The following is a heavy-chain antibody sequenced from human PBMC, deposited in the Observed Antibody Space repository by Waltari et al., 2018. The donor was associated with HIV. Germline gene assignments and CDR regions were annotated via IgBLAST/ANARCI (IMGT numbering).Heavy chain of an antibody. CDR1: GFLFRKNG. CDR2: ISDDENSK. V-gene: IGHV3-30*03. Sequence: QVQLVESGGGEVQPGTSLRLSCLVYGFLFRKNGMHWVRQAPGKGLEWVALISDDENSKYYADSVKGRFIISRNNSQNTIYLQMSGLRVEDTAMYFCARDQDGGDRAFDYWGQGTLVTVSS. D-gene: IGHD2-21*02. CDR3: ARDQDGGDRAFDY. J-gene: IGHJ4*02.